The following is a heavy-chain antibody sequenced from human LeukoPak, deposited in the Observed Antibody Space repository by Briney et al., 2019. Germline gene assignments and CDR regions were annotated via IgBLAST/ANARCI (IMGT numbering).Heavy chain of an antibody. D-gene: IGHD3-10*01. J-gene: IGHJ6*02. CDR2: IWYDGSHE. CDR1: GFTFSAYA. Sequence: GGSRGLSCEASGFTFSAYAMTWVRQAPGRGLEWVAVIWYDGSHEQYADSVKGRFTISRDNSKNTLYPQMNSLRAEDTAVYYCVRYYQEAYGLDVWGQGTTVTVSS. V-gene: IGHV3-33*07. CDR3: VRYYQEAYGLDV.